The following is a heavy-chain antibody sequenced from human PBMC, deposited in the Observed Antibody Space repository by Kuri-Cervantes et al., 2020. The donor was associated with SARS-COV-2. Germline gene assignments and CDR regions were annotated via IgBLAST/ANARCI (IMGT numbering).Heavy chain of an antibody. CDR2: IHGSGGA. CDR1: GVSFRGYY. D-gene: IGHD5-18*01. J-gene: IGHJ4*02. V-gene: IGHV4-34*01. CDR3: GSPASGYKSGLDSLGF. Sequence: SETLSLTCTFSGVSFRGYYWSWIRQPPGKGLEWIGEIHGSGGATYNSSLKSRVTLSVDASKNQFSLRLTSVTAADTAVYYCGSPASGYKSGLDSLGFWGQGTLVTVSS.